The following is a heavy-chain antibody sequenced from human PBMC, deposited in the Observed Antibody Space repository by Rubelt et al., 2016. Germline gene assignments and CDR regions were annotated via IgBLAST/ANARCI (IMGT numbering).Heavy chain of an antibody. Sequence: EVHLVESGGGLVQPGGSLRLSCAASGFTFSSYSMNWVRQAPGKGLEWVSSISSTSTYIYYSDSVKGRFTISRDNAKNSLYLQMNSLRAEDTAVYYCARSTYDFETSGYYYPHWGQGALVTVSS. CDR3: ARSTYDFETSGYYYPH. J-gene: IGHJ4*02. CDR1: GFTFSSYS. CDR2: ISSTSTYI. D-gene: IGHD3-22*01. V-gene: IGHV3-21*01.